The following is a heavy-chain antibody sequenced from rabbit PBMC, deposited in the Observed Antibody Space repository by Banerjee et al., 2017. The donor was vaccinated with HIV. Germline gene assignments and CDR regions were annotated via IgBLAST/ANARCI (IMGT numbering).Heavy chain of an antibody. CDR3: ARGAGDAGYGYGIWYYYFNL. D-gene: IGHD6-1*01. CDR2: IDAGSSGST. Sequence: QSLEESGGDLVKPGGSLKLSCKASGFDFSSYGVSWVRQAPGKGLEWIGYIDAGSSGSTYYASWAKGRFTISKTSSTTVTLQMTSLTAADTATYFCARGAGDAGYGYGIWYYYFNLWGPGTLVT. CDR1: GFDFSSYG. V-gene: IGHV1S40*01. J-gene: IGHJ4*01.